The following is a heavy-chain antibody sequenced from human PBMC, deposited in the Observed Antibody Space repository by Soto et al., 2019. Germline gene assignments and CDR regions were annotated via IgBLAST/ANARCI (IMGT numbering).Heavy chain of an antibody. Sequence: WVRQAPGEGLEWVSAISGSGGSTYYADSVKGRFTISRDNSKNTLYLQMNSLRAEDTAVYYCAKDLGIAVAGPLVFDYWGQGTMVTVSS. CDR3: AKDLGIAVAGPLVFDY. V-gene: IGHV3-23*01. D-gene: IGHD6-19*01. J-gene: IGHJ4*02. CDR2: ISGSGGST.